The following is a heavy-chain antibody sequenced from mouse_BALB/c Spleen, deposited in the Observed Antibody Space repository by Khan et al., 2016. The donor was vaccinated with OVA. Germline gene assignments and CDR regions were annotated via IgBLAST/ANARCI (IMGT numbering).Heavy chain of an antibody. Sequence: QVQLKQSGPGLAAPSQSLSITCTISGFSLTNYGVHWVRQPPGKGLKWLVVIWSDGSTNYNSVLKSRLTITKDNSQSQVFLKMNSLQTDDTTIYFCARQPYYHYNIMDYWGQGTSVTVSS. D-gene: IGHD2-10*01. J-gene: IGHJ4*01. CDR3: ARQPYYHYNIMDY. CDR2: IWSDGST. V-gene: IGHV2-6-1*01. CDR1: GFSLTNYG.